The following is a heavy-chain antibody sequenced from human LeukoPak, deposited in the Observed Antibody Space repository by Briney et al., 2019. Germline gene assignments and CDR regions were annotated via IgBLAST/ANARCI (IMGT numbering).Heavy chain of an antibody. CDR3: ARGTYYYDTSGYYSGGLGY. CDR2: ISKDGSDK. V-gene: IGHV3-30*04. CDR1: GFTFSTYA. J-gene: IGHJ4*02. Sequence: PGGSLRLSCAASGFTFSTYAMHWVRQAPGKGLECVAVISKDGSDKYYPDSVKGRFTISRDNSKNTLYLQMNSLRTEDTAVYYCARGTYYYDTSGYYSGGLGYWGQGTLVTVSS. D-gene: IGHD3-22*01.